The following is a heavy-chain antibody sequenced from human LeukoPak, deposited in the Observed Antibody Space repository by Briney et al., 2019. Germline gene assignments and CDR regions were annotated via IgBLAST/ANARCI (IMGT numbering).Heavy chain of an antibody. J-gene: IGHJ3*02. V-gene: IGHV1-69*05. CDR2: IIPIFGTA. CDR3: ARVSYCGGDCSTGAFDI. D-gene: IGHD2-21*02. Sequence: ASVKVSCKASGGTFSSYTISWVRQAPGQGLEWTGGIIPIFGTANYAQKFQGRVTITTDESTSTAYMELSSLRSEDTAVYYCARVSYCGGDCSTGAFDIWGQGTMVTVSS. CDR1: GGTFSSYT.